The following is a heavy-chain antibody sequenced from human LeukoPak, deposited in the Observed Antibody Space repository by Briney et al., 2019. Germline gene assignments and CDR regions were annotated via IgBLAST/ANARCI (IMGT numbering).Heavy chain of an antibody. CDR2: IYWDDNF. V-gene: IGHV2-5*02. CDR1: GFSLTTAGVG. Sequence: SGPALVKPPRTLTLTCTFSGFSLTTAGVGVGWIRQPPGKALEWLALIYWDDNFYRSPSLKSRLTITKDTSKNQVVLTVSNVGPVDTATYYCAHYGDFGFKYYFDLWGRGTLVTVSS. CDR3: AHYGDFGFKYYFDL. J-gene: IGHJ2*01. D-gene: IGHD4-17*01.